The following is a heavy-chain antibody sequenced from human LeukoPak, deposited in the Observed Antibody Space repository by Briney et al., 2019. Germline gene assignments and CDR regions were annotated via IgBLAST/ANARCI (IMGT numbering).Heavy chain of an antibody. D-gene: IGHD3-3*01. CDR1: GYTFTSYY. CDR3: AREGSGYYSEAYYFDY. J-gene: IGHJ4*02. V-gene: IGHV1-46*01. Sequence: GVSVKVSCKASGYTFTSYYMHWVRQAPGQGLEWMGIINPSGGSTSYAQKFQGRVTMTRDTSTSTVYMELSSLRSEDTVVYYCAREGSGYYSEAYYFDYWGQGTLVTVSS. CDR2: INPSGGST.